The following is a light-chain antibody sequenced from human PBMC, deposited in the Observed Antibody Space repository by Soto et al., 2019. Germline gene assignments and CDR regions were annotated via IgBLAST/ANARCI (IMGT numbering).Light chain of an antibody. Sequence: IQIAPFSSTLSAAVGDALTFSLRASQSVSGWLAWYQQKPGEAPKLLIYDASALPRGVPSRFSGSGSGTKFTLTIASLQPDDFATYYCQQYETFSGTFGPGTKVDIK. CDR3: QQYETFSGT. CDR2: DAS. V-gene: IGKV1-5*01. J-gene: IGKJ1*01. CDR1: QSVSGW.